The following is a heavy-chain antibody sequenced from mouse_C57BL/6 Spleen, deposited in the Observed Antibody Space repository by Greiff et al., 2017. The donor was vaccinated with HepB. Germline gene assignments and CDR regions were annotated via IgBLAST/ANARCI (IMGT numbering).Heavy chain of an antibody. J-gene: IGHJ1*03. Sequence: VQLQQSGAELVRPGASVKLSCPASGFNIKDYYMHWVKQRPEQGLEWIGRIDPEAGDTEYAPKFQGKATMTADTSSNTAYLQLSRLTSEDTAVYYCTPEGNYGYVDVWGTGTTVTVSS. CDR3: TPEGNYGYVDV. CDR2: IDPEAGDT. D-gene: IGHD2-1*01. CDR1: GFNIKDYY. V-gene: IGHV14-1*01.